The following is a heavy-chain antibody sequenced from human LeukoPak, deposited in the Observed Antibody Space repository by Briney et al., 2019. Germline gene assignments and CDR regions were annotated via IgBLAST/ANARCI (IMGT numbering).Heavy chain of an antibody. CDR2: IYTSGST. CDR1: GGSISSYY. D-gene: IGHD2-15*01. J-gene: IGHJ4*02. Sequence: SETLSLTCTVSGGSISSYYWSWIRQPPGKGLEWIGYIYTSGSTNYNPALKSRVTISVDTSKNQFSLKLSSVTAADTAVYYCAGGYYSGGSCYDYWGQGTLVTVSS. CDR3: AGGYYSGGSCYDY. V-gene: IGHV4-4*09.